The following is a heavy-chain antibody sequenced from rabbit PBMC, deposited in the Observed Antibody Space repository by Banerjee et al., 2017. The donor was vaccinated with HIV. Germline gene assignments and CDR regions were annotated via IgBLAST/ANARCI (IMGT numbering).Heavy chain of an antibody. Sequence: QEQLVESGGGLVKPGASLTLTCTASGFSFSSNYYMCWVRQAPGKGLEWIGCVGTGTGSTYYASWAKGRFTISKTSSTTATLQMTSLTGADTATYFCASRARTSLEGLDLWGPGTL. D-gene: IGHD1-1*01. J-gene: IGHJ6*01. CDR2: VGTGTGST. V-gene: IGHV1S45*01. CDR3: ASRARTSLEGLDL. CDR1: GFSFSSNYY.